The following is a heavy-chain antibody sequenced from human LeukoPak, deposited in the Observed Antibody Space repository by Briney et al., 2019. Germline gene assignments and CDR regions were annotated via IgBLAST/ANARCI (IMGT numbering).Heavy chain of an antibody. J-gene: IGHJ6*03. CDR2: IYTSGST. CDR1: GGSISSGSYY. V-gene: IGHV4-61*02. D-gene: IGHD3-3*01. Sequence: TSETLSHTCTVSGGSISSGSYYWSWIRQPAGKGLEWIGRIYTSGSTNYSPSLKSRVTISVDTSKNQFSLKLSSVTAADTAVYYCARDSPLEWLSLDYYYYMDVWGKGTTVTVSS. CDR3: ARDSPLEWLSLDYYYYMDV.